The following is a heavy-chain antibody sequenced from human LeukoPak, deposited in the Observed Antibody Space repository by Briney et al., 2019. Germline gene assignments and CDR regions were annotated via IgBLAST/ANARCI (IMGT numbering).Heavy chain of an antibody. J-gene: IGHJ4*02. CDR3: ARGHLWLQN. Sequence: GGSLSLSCVASGLPFGNFWMTWFRRAPGGGLEWVASINQDGSEKYYVDSVKGRFIISRDNAKSSLYLQMDSLRAEETAVYHCARGHLWLQNWGQGTLVTVSS. D-gene: IGHD3-3*02. CDR2: INQDGSEK. CDR1: GLPFGNFW. V-gene: IGHV3-7*03.